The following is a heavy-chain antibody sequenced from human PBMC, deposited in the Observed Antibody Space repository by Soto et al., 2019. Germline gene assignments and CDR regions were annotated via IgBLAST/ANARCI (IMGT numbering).Heavy chain of an antibody. D-gene: IGHD5-12*01. J-gene: IGHJ6*02. CDR2: ISTYNGDT. V-gene: IGHV1-18*01. CDR3: AREGVAPCYYCGMDV. CDR1: AYTFTRSG. Sequence: ASVKVSCKASAYTFTRSGISWVRQAPGQGLEWMGWISTYNGDTNYAQTFQGRVTMTTDTSTSTVHMEVRSLRSDDTAVYYCAREGVAPCYYCGMDVRGQGTPVTRSS.